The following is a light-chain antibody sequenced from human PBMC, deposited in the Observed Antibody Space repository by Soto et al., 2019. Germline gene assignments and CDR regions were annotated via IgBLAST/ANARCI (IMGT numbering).Light chain of an antibody. J-gene: IGLJ2*01. CDR1: SSNIGAGYD. CDR3: QSYYGGLSGRV. Sequence: QSVLTQPPSVSGSPGQTVTISCTGSSSNIGAGYDVHWYQQLPGTAPKLLIYGDSNRPSGVPDRFSGSKSGTSASLAITGRQADEEDDYYRQSYYGGLSGRVFGGGTKLTVL. V-gene: IGLV1-40*01. CDR2: GDS.